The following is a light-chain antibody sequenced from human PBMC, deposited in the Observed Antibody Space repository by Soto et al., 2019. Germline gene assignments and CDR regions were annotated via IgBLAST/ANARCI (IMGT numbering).Light chain of an antibody. V-gene: IGKV1-5*03. CDR1: QNIDFW. CDR2: KAS. J-gene: IGKJ1*01. Sequence: DIQMTQSPSSLSASIGDRVTIPCRASQNIDFWLAWYQQKPGKPPNLLIYKASSLQSGVPSRFSGSGSGTDFTLTIRSLKPDDFATDFCQHYSTYWTFGQGTKVDIK. CDR3: QHYSTYWT.